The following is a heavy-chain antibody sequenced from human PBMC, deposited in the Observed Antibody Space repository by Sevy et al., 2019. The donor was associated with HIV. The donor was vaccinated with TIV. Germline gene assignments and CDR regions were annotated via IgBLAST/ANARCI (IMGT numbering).Heavy chain of an antibody. D-gene: IGHD1-26*01. J-gene: IGHJ4*02. CDR3: AGENAWGRGYS. CDR2: IYYNGHI. Sequence: SETLSLTCTVSGGSITSLYWNRIRQPPGKGLEWIANIYYNGHINYNPSLKSRVTLSLDTSKNQFSLRLSSVTAADTAMYYCAGENAWGRGYSWGQGTMVTVSS. V-gene: IGHV4-59*08. CDR1: GGSITSLY.